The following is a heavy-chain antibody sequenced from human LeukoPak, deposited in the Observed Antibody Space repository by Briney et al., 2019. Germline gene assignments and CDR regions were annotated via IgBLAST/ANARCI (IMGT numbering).Heavy chain of an antibody. CDR1: GYTFTGYY. J-gene: IGHJ4*02. CDR3: AIGDHLTYYYDSCPDY. Sequence: GASVKVSCRASGYTFTGYYMHWVRQAPGQGLEWMGWINPNSGGTNYAQKFQGRVTMTRDTSISTAYMELSRLRSDDTAVYYCAIGDHLTYYYDSCPDYWGQGTLVTVYS. CDR2: INPNSGGT. D-gene: IGHD3-22*01. V-gene: IGHV1-2*02.